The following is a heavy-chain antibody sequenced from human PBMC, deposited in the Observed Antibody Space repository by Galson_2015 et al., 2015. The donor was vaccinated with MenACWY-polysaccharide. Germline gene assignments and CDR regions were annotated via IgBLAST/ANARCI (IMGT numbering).Heavy chain of an antibody. D-gene: IGHD1-26*01. V-gene: IGHV4-34*01. CDR3: ARGVGARSRFGL. Sequence: ETLSLTCAVYGGSFSGYYWSWISQPPGEGMEWHGEMNHSRRTNSHPSLKSRVTIPEETSTNQFSLRLTSVTAAETAVYYCARGVGARSRFGLWGQGTLVSVSS. J-gene: IGHJ5*02. CDR2: MNHSRRT. CDR1: GGSFSGYY.